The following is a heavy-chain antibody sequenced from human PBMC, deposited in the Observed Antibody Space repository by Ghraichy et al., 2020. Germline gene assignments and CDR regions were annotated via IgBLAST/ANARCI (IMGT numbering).Heavy chain of an antibody. V-gene: IGHV3-74*01. J-gene: IGHJ4*02. Sequence: GGSLRLSCAASGFTFSSYWMHWVRQAPGKGLVWVSRINSDGSSTSYADSVKGRFTISRDNAKNTLYLQMNSLRAEDTAVYYCAVIPGVGGDIVATIEDYWGQGTLVTVSS. CDR2: INSDGSST. CDR1: GFTFSSYW. D-gene: IGHD5-12*01. CDR3: AVIPGVGGDIVATIEDY.